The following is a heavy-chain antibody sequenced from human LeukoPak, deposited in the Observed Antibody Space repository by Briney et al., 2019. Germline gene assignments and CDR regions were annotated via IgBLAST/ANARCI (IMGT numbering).Heavy chain of an antibody. V-gene: IGHV1-2*02. J-gene: IGHJ4*02. CDR1: GYTFTGYY. CDR3: ARLCGGDCYSLDY. Sequence: ASVKVSCKASGYTFTGYYMHWVRQAPGQGLEWMGWINPNSGGTNYAQKFQGRVTMTRDTSISTAYMELSRLRSDDTAVYYCARLCGGDCYSLDYWGQGTLVTVSS. CDR2: INPNSGGT. D-gene: IGHD2-21*02.